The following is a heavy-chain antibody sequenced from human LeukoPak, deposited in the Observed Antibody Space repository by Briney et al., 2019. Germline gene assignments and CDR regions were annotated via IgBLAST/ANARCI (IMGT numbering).Heavy chain of an antibody. CDR1: GYSFTSYY. D-gene: IGHD1-26*01. J-gene: IGHJ4*02. CDR3: ARWGVGATNYFDY. V-gene: IGHV5-51*01. CDR2: IYPGDSDT. Sequence: GESLKISCKGSGYSFTSYYIGWVRRMPGKGLEWMGIIYPGDSDTRYSPSFQGQVTISADKSISTAYLQWSSLKASDTAMYYCARWGVGATNYFDYWGQGTLVTVSS.